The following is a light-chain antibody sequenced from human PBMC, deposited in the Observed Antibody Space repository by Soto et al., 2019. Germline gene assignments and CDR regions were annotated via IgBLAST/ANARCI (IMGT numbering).Light chain of an antibody. J-gene: IGKJ1*01. CDR1: QSVSSN. CDR3: QQYGSSPP. CDR2: GAS. Sequence: EIVMTQSQATLSVSPWERATLSCRASQSVSSNLAWYQQKPGQAPSLLIYGASSRATGIPDRFSGSGSGTDFTLTISRLEPEDFAVYYCQQYGSSPPFGQGTKVDI. V-gene: IGKV3-20*01.